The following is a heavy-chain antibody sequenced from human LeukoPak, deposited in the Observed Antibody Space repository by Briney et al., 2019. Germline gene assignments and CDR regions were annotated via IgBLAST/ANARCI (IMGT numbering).Heavy chain of an antibody. J-gene: IGHJ4*02. CDR1: GYTLTELS. Sequence: ASVKVSCKVSGYTLTELSMHWVRQAPGKGLEWMGGFDPEDGETIYAQKFQARVTMTEDTSTDTAYMELSSLRSEDTAVYYCATCYYDSSGLGYWGQGTLVTVSS. D-gene: IGHD3-22*01. V-gene: IGHV1-24*01. CDR3: ATCYYDSSGLGY. CDR2: FDPEDGET.